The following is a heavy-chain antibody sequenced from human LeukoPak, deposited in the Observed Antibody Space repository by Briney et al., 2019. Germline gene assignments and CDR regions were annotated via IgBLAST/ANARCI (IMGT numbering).Heavy chain of an antibody. CDR3: ATRPSYRSSSWYNY. D-gene: IGHD6-13*01. J-gene: IGHJ4*02. CDR2: ISAENGNT. CDR1: GYTFINYG. V-gene: IGHV1-18*01. Sequence: GASVKVSCKASGYTFINYGISWVRQAPGQGLEWMGWISAENGNTGYVENLQGRVTITADKSTSTAYMELSSLRSEDTAVYYCATRPSYRSSSWYNYWGQGTLVTVSS.